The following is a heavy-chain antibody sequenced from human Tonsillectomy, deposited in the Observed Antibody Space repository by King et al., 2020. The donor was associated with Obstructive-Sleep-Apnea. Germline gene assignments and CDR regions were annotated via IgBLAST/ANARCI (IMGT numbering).Heavy chain of an antibody. Sequence: QLVQSGAEVKKPGASVKVSCKASGYTFTSYGISWVRQAPGQGLEWMGWVSAYNGNTNYAQKLQGRVTMTTDTSTSTAYMELRSLRSDDTAVYYCARDESIAVAGYYYYYGMDVWGKGTTVTVSS. CDR3: ARDESIAVAGYYYYYGMDV. CDR1: GYTFTSYG. V-gene: IGHV1-18*04. CDR2: VSAYNGNT. D-gene: IGHD6-19*01. J-gene: IGHJ6*04.